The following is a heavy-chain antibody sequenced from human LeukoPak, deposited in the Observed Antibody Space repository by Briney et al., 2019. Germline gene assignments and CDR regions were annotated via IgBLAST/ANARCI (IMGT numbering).Heavy chain of an antibody. V-gene: IGHV4-4*07. J-gene: IGHJ5*02. CDR3: ARTMVRGVFDWFDP. D-gene: IGHD3-10*01. Sequence: SETLCLTCTVSGGSISSYYWSWLRQPAGKGLEWIGRIYTSGSTNYNPSLKSRVTMSVDTSKNQFSLKLSSVTAADTAVYYCARTMVRGVFDWFDPWGQGTLVTVSS. CDR2: IYTSGST. CDR1: GGSISSYY.